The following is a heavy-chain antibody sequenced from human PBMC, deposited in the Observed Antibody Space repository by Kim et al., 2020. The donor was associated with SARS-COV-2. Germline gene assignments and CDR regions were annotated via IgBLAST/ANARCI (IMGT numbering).Heavy chain of an antibody. J-gene: IGHJ4*02. V-gene: IGHV3-23*01. D-gene: IGHD1-26*01. Sequence: VKGRFTISRDNSKNTLYLQMNSLRAEDTAVDYCAKPFGSGSYLARYYFDYWGQGTLVTVSS. CDR3: AKPFGSGSYLARYYFDY.